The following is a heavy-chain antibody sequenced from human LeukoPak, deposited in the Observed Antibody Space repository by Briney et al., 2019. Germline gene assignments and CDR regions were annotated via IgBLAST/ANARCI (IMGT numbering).Heavy chain of an antibody. CDR3: ARDGDSPDV. D-gene: IGHD7-27*01. J-gene: IGHJ6*02. CDR1: GGTFSSYA. V-gene: IGHV1-2*02. Sequence: ASVKVSCKASGGTFSSYAISWVRQAPGQGLEWMGWINPDSGGTNYAQKFQGRVTMTRDTSISTAYMELNRLTFDDAAVYYCARDGDSPDVWGQGTTVTVSS. CDR2: INPDSGGT.